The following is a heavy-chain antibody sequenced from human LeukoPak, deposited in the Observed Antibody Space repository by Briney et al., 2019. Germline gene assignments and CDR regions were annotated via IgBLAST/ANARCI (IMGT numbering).Heavy chain of an antibody. CDR1: GGSISSYY. V-gene: IGHV4-59*01. CDR3: ARGEGAGSYPAYYFDY. CDR2: IYYSGST. J-gene: IGHJ4*02. D-gene: IGHD3-10*01. Sequence: SETLSLTCTVSGGSISSYYWSWIRQPPGKGLEWIGYIYYSGSTNYNLSLKSRVTISVDTSKNQFSLKLSSVTAADTAVYYCARGEGAGSYPAYYFDYWGQGTLVTVSS.